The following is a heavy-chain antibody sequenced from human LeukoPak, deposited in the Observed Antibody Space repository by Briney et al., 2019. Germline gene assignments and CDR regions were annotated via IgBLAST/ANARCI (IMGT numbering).Heavy chain of an antibody. D-gene: IGHD3-3*01. Sequence: GGSLRLSCAASGFTFGAYPMHWVRQVPGKGLEWVAGIGLNSGSIGYVAAVRGRFTVSRDNARNSLYLQMDSLRAEDTALYYCAKELSVSGMSPPDYWGQGTLVTVSS. CDR3: AKELSVSGMSPPDY. CDR1: GFTFGAYP. CDR2: IGLNSGSI. J-gene: IGHJ4*02. V-gene: IGHV3-9*01.